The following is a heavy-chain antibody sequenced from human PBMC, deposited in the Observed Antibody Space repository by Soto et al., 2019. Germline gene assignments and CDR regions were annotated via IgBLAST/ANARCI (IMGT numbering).Heavy chain of an antibody. D-gene: IGHD5-18*01. CDR2: ISAYNGNT. V-gene: IGHV1-18*01. Sequence: ASVKVSCKASGYTFTSYGISWVRQAPGQGLEWMGWISAYNGNTNYAQKLQGRVTMTTDTSTSTAYMELRSLRSDDTAVYYCARDLAAMDMANGLYYYYGMDVWGQGTTVTVSS. J-gene: IGHJ6*02. CDR1: GYTFTSYG. CDR3: ARDLAAMDMANGLYYYYGMDV.